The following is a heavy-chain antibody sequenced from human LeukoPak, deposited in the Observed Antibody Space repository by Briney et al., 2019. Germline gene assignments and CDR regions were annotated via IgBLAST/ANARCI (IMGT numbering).Heavy chain of an antibody. CDR1: GFTFSSYW. J-gene: IGHJ5*02. D-gene: IGHD2-2*01. CDR2: IKQDGSEK. CDR3: ARAGVVPAADGFDP. Sequence: PGGSLRLSCAASGFTFSSYWMSWVRHAPGKGLEWVANIKQDGSEKYYVDSVKGRFTISRDNAKNSLYLQMNSLRAEDTAVYYCARAGVVPAADGFDPWGQGTLVTVSS. V-gene: IGHV3-7*01.